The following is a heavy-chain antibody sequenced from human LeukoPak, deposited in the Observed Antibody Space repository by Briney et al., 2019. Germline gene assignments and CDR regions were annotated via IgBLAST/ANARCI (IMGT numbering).Heavy chain of an antibody. Sequence: SETLSLTCTVSGGSISSSSYYWGWIRQPPGKGLEWIGSIYYSGSTYYNPSLKSRVTISVDTSKNQFSLKLSSVTAADTAVYYCARAGMVYAMAFWFDPWGQGTLVTVSS. CDR3: ARAGMVYAMAFWFDP. V-gene: IGHV4-39*01. J-gene: IGHJ5*02. CDR1: GGSISSSSYY. D-gene: IGHD2-8*01. CDR2: IYYSGST.